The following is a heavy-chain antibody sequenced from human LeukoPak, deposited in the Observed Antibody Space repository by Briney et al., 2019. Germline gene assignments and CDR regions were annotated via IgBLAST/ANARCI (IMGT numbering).Heavy chain of an antibody. CDR2: INHSGST. V-gene: IGHV4-34*01. Sequence: PSETLSLSCAVYGGSLSGYYWSWIRQPPGKGLEWIGEINHSGSTNYNPSLKSRVTISVDTSKNQFSLKLSSVTAADTAVYYCARARRRELLKLDYYYYYGMDVWGQGTTVTVSS. CDR1: GGSLSGYY. J-gene: IGHJ6*02. D-gene: IGHD1-26*01. CDR3: ARARRRELLKLDYYYYYGMDV.